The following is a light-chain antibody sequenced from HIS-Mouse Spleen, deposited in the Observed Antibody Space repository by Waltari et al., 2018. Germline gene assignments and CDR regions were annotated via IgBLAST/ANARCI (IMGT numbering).Light chain of an antibody. CDR1: SSNIGSNT. CDR3: AAWDDSLNGYV. V-gene: IGLV1-44*01. CDR2: RNN. J-gene: IGLJ1*01. Sequence: QSVLTQPPSASGTPGMRVTISCSGSSSNIGSNTVNWYQQFPGTAPKLLIYRNNQRPSGVPDRFSGAKSGTSASLALSGLQSEDEADYYCAAWDDSLNGYVFGTGTKVTVL.